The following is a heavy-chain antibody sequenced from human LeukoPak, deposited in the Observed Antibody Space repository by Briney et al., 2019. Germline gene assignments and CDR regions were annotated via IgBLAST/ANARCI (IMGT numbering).Heavy chain of an antibody. Sequence: PGGSLRLSCAVSGFRVTNNYMSWFRQAPGKGLEWVSVFYVGGATYYADSVKGRFTISIDITENTLYLHLKSLRVTDTDVDYCERGEGYNFFDYWGQGTLVTVSS. J-gene: IGHJ4*02. D-gene: IGHD5-24*01. CDR3: ERGEGYNFFDY. CDR2: FYVGGAT. V-gene: IGHV3-53*01. CDR1: GFRVTNNY.